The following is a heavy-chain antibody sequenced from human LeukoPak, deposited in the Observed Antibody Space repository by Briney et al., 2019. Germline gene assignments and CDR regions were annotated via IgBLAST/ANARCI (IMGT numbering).Heavy chain of an antibody. CDR2: IIPILGIA. CDR3: AREGGRKAVAGTRSPYH. V-gene: IGHV1-69*04. D-gene: IGHD6-19*01. CDR1: GGTFSSYT. J-gene: IGHJ4*02. Sequence: SVKVSCKASGGTFSSYTISWVRQAPGQGLEWMGRIIPILGIANYAQKFQGRVTITTDKSTSTAYMELSSLRSEDTAVYYCAREGGRKAVAGTRSPYHWGQGTLVTVSS.